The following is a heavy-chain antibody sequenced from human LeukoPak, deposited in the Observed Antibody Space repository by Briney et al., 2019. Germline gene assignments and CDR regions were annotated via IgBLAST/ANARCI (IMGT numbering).Heavy chain of an antibody. V-gene: IGHV3-48*04. CDR1: GFTFSRYS. CDR2: ITNSSSTI. CDR3: TTAKNDH. Sequence: GGSLRLSCAASGFTFSRYSMNWVRQAPGKGLDWVSYITNSSSTIFYADSVKGRFTISRDNAKNSLYLQMSSLRAEDTAVYYCTTAKNDHWGQGTLVTVSS. J-gene: IGHJ4*02.